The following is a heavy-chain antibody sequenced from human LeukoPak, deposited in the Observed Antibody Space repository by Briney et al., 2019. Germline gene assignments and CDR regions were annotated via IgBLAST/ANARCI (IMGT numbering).Heavy chain of an antibody. CDR2: ITPNTGVI. CDR1: LCTFSGQY. Sequence: SVPVSCQACLCTFSGQYIHGVGQAPGQGLEWMGWITPNTGVIHFAQKLQGRITMTSDTSISTVHMDLRGLGGDDTAVYYCASTQILDCWGEGTPVSVSS. J-gene: IGHJ4*02. V-gene: IGHV1-2*02. CDR3: ASTQILDC.